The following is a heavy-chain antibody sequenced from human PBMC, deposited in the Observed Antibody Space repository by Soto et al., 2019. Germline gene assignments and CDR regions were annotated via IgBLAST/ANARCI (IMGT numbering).Heavy chain of an antibody. V-gene: IGHV4-30-4*01. Sequence: QVQLQESGPGLVKPSQTLSLTCTVSGVSISSGDYYWSWIRQPPGKGLEWIGYIYYSGSTYYNPSLKSRVTISVDTSKNQFSLKLSSVTAADTAVYYCARDHPHDGYNYYWYFDLWGRGTLVTVSS. CDR3: ARDHPHDGYNYYWYFDL. CDR1: GVSISSGDYY. D-gene: IGHD5-12*01. CDR2: IYYSGST. J-gene: IGHJ2*01.